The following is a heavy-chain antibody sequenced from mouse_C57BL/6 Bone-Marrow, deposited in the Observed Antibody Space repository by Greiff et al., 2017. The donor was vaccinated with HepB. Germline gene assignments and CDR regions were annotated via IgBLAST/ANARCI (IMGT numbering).Heavy chain of an antibody. Sequence: EVKLVESGGGLVQPGGSLKLSCAASGFTFSDYYMYWVRQTPEKRLEWVAYISNGGGSTYYPDTVKGRFTISRDNAKNTLYLQMSRLKSEDTAMYYCARPYYDGYYVWFAYWGQGTLVTVSA. CDR1: GFTFSDYY. J-gene: IGHJ3*01. CDR2: ISNGGGST. CDR3: ARPYYDGYYVWFAY. D-gene: IGHD2-3*01. V-gene: IGHV5-12*01.